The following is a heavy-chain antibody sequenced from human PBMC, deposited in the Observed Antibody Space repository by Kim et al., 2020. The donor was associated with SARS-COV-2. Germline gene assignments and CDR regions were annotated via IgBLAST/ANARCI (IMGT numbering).Heavy chain of an antibody. CDR2: T. CDR3: ARDSYGSYFFDY. Sequence: TSYNPSRQSRVTISLHASKTQFSLNLSSVTAADTAVYYCARDSYGSYFFDYWGRGTLVTVSS. J-gene: IGHJ4*02. D-gene: IGHD1-26*01. V-gene: IGHV4-59*01.